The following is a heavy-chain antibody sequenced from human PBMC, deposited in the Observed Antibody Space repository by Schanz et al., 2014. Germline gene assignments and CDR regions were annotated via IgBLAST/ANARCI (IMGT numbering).Heavy chain of an antibody. CDR2: INPNSGAT. D-gene: IGHD2-8*02. CDR1: GYTFTGYY. V-gene: IGHV1-2*06. J-gene: IGHJ4*02. CDR3: ARGLVRYFAY. Sequence: QVQLVQSGAEVKKPGASVKVSCQASGYTFTGYYMHWVRQAPGQGLEWMGQINPNSGATIYAQNFQGRVTMTRDTSISTAHMELSRLRSDDTAVYYCARGLVRYFAYWGQGTLVTVSS.